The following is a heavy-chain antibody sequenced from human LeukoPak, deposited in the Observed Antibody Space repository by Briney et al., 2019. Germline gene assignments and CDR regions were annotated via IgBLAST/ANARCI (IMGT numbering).Heavy chain of an antibody. Sequence: GGSLRLSCAASGFTFSSYGMHWVRKAPGKGLEWVAVISCDGSNKYYADSVKGRFTISRDNSKNTLYLQMNSLRAEDTAVYYCAKDQDYGDYPGFDYWGQGTLVTVSS. CDR3: AKDQDYGDYPGFDY. J-gene: IGHJ4*02. CDR1: GFTFSSYG. V-gene: IGHV3-30*18. D-gene: IGHD4-17*01. CDR2: ISCDGSNK.